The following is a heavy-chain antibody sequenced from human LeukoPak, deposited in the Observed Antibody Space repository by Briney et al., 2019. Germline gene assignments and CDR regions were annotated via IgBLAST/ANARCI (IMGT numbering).Heavy chain of an antibody. V-gene: IGHV3-73*01. CDR3: PRLRGEKASGDY. CDR2: IRSKTNNYAT. CDR1: GFTFSGSA. J-gene: IGHJ4*02. Sequence: GGSLRLSRAASGFTFSGSAMHWVRQASGKGLEWVGRIRSKTNNYATEYAVSVEGRFTISRDDSKNTVYLQMNSLKTEDTAVYYCPRLRGEKASGDYWGQGTLVTVSS. D-gene: IGHD3-10*01.